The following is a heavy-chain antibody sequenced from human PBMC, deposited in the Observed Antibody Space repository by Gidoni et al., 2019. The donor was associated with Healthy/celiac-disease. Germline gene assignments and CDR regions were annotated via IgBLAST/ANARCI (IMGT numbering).Heavy chain of an antibody. CDR1: GGSISSSNW. CDR2: IYHSGST. Sequence: QVQLQESGPGLVKPSGTLSLTCAVSGGSISSSNWWRWVRQPPGKGLEWIGEIYHSGSTNYNPSLKSRVTISVDKSKNQFSLKLSSVTAADTAVYYCARGHIVVVPAAIRDYYYYYGMDVWGQGTTVTVSS. CDR3: ARGHIVVVPAAIRDYYYYYGMDV. V-gene: IGHV4-4*02. D-gene: IGHD2-2*02. J-gene: IGHJ6*02.